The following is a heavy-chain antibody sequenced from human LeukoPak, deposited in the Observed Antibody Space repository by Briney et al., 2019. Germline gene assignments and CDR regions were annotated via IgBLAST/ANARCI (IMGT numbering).Heavy chain of an antibody. CDR1: GFTVSSSY. CDR2: IYSGGRT. CDR3: ARGIVVAGSVDY. Sequence: GSLRLSCIASGFTVSSSYMSWVRQAPGKGLEWVSVIYSGGRTYYADSVKGRFTISRDNSKNSLYLQMNSLRVEDTAVYYCARGIVVAGSVDYWGQGTLVTVSS. J-gene: IGHJ4*02. D-gene: IGHD6-19*01. V-gene: IGHV3-66*01.